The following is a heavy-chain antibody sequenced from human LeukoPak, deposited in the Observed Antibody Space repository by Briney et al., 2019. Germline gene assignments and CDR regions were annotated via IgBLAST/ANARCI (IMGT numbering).Heavy chain of an antibody. CDR3: ARVPYYYGMDV. V-gene: IGHV4-59*01. Sequence: SETLSLTCTVSGGSISSYYWSWIRQPPGKGLEWIGYIYYSGSTNYNLSLKSRVTISVDTSKNQFSLKLSSVTAADTAVYYCARVPYYYGMDVWGQGTTVTVSS. CDR2: IYYSGST. J-gene: IGHJ6*02. CDR1: GGSISSYY.